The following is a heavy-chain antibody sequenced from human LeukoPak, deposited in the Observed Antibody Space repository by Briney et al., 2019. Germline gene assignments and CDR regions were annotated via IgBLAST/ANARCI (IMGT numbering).Heavy chain of an antibody. CDR3: ARWRPYYYGASQGFDP. V-gene: IGHV4-34*01. J-gene: IGHJ5*02. D-gene: IGHD3-10*01. CDR2: INHSGST. Sequence: SETLSLTCTVSGGSISSYYWSWIRQPPGKGLEWIGEINHSGSTNYNPSLKSRVTISVDTSKNQFSLKLSSVTAADTAVYYCARWRPYYYGASQGFDPWGQGTLVTVSS. CDR1: GGSISSYY.